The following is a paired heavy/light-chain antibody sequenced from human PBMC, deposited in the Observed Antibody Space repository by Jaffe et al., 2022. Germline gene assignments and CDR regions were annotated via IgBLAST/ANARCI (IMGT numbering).Heavy chain of an antibody. V-gene: IGHV3-13*01. CDR2: IGTAGDT. D-gene: IGHD2-15*01. CDR1: GFTFSSYD. Sequence: EVQLVESGGGLVQPGGSLRLSCAASGFTFSSYDMHWVRQATGKGLEWVSAIGTAGDTYYPGSVKGRFTISRENAKNSLYLQMNSLRAGDTAVYYCARDLGYCSGGSCSDWYFDLWGRGTLVTVSS. CDR3: ARDLGYCSGGSCSDWYFDL. J-gene: IGHJ2*01.
Light chain of an antibody. CDR2: AAS. CDR3: QQANSFPS. J-gene: IGKJ1*01. Sequence: DIQMTQSPSSVSASVGDRVTITCRASQGISSWLAWYQQKPGKAPKLLIYAASSLQSGVPSRFSGSGSGTDFTLTISSLQPEDFATYYCQQANSFPSFGQGTKVEIK. CDR1: QGISSW. V-gene: IGKV1-12*02.